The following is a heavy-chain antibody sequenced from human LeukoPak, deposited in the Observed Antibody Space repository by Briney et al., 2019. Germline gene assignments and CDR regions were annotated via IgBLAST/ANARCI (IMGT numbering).Heavy chain of an antibody. J-gene: IGHJ3*02. CDR2: IYYSGST. CDR3: ARHKYSSGWPPEGAFDI. V-gene: IGHV4-59*08. CDR1: GGSISSYY. Sequence: SETLSLTCTVSGGSISSYYWSWIRQPPGKGLEWIGYIYYSGSTNYNPSLKSRVTISVDTSKNQFSLKLSSVTTADTAVYYCARHKYSSGWPPEGAFDIWGQGTMVTVSS. D-gene: IGHD6-19*01.